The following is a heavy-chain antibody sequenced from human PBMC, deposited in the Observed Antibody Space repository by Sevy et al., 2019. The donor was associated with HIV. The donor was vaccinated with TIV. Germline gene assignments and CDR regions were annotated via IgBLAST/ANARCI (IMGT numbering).Heavy chain of an antibody. J-gene: IGHJ6*02. D-gene: IGHD3-3*01. Sequence: GGSLRLSCAASGFTFSSYSMNWVRQAPGKGLEWVSSISSSSSYIYYAHSVKGRFTISRDNAKNSLYLQMNSLRAEDTAVYYCARADYYDFWSGYYGHYYYYGMDVWGQGTTVTVSS. CDR1: GFTFSSYS. CDR2: ISSSSSYI. CDR3: ARADYYDFWSGYYGHYYYYGMDV. V-gene: IGHV3-21*01.